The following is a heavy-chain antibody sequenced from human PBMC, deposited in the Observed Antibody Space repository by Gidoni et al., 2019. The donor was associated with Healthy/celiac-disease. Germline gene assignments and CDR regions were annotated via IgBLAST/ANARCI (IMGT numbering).Heavy chain of an antibody. CDR3: ARVDYGDYLDAFDI. CDR2: IYYSGST. Sequence: QVQLQESGPGLVKPSETLSLTCTVAGGSISSYYWSWIRQPPGKGLEWTGYIYYSGSTNYNPPLKSRVTISVDTSKNQFSLKLSSVTAADTAVYYCARVDYGDYLDAFDIWGQGTMVTVSS. V-gene: IGHV4-59*01. CDR1: GGSISSYY. D-gene: IGHD4-17*01. J-gene: IGHJ3*02.